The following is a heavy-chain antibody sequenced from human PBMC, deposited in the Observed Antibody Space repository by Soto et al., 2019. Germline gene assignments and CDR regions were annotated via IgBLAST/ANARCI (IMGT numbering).Heavy chain of an antibody. CDR1: GQTFNRYW. J-gene: IGHJ6*02. Sequence: DVQLAESGGGLVQPGGSLRLSCVASGQTFNRYWMSWVRQAPGKGLEWVANIKQDGSEEYYVDSVKGRFTISRDNAKKSLHLEINTLTAWAAAIYYFVSTHFDSWSLDFYDMGVCGQATAVMVSS. D-gene: IGHD3-3*01. CDR3: VSTHFDSWSLDFYDMGV. V-gene: IGHV3-7*03. CDR2: IKQDGSEE.